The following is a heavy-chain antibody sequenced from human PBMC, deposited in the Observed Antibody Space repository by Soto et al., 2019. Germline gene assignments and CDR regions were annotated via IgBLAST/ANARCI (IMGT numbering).Heavy chain of an antibody. V-gene: IGHV3-33*01. J-gene: IGHJ5*02. Sequence: QVQLVESGGGVVQPGRSLRLSCAASGFTLSSYGMHWVRQAPGKGLEWVAVIWYDGSNKYYADSVKGRFTISRDNSKNTLYLQMNSLRAEDTAVYYCARDRVVVAVSNWFDPWGQGTLVTVSS. CDR1: GFTLSSYG. CDR2: IWYDGSNK. CDR3: ARDRVVVAVSNWFDP. D-gene: IGHD2-15*01.